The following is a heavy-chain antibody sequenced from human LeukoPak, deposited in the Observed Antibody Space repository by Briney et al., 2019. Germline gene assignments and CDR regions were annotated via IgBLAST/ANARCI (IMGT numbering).Heavy chain of an antibody. D-gene: IGHD5-18*01. V-gene: IGHV3-21*01. CDR2: ISSSSSYI. J-gene: IGHJ4*02. Sequence: GGSLRLSCAASGFTFSSYSMNWVHQAPGKGLEWVSSISSSSSYIYYADSVKGRFTISRDNAKNSLYLQMNSLRAEDTAVYYCARVGYSYGYGCLDYWGQGTLVTVSS. CDR1: GFTFSSYS. CDR3: ARVGYSYGYGCLDY.